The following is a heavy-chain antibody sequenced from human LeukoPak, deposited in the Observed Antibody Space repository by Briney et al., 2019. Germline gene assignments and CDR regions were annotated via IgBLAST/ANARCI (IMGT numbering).Heavy chain of an antibody. D-gene: IGHD6-13*01. V-gene: IGHV4-59*01. Sequence: SETLSLTCTVSGGSISSYYWSWIRQPPGREREWIGYIYYSGSTNYNPSLKSRVTISVDTSKNQFSLKLSSVTAADTAVYYCATSSSSESSSWFDYWGQRTLVTVSS. CDR2: IYYSGST. J-gene: IGHJ4*02. CDR3: ATSSSSESSSWFDY. CDR1: GGSISSYY.